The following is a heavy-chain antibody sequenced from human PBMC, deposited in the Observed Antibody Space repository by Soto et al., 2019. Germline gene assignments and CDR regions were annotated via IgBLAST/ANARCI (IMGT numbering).Heavy chain of an antibody. CDR1: GFTFSSYA. Sequence: GGSLRLSCAASGFTFSSYAMHWVRQAPGKGLEWVAVISYDGSNKYYADSVKGRFTISRDNSKNTLYLQMNSLRAEDTAVYYCARDTSKSGYYTFLGYWGQGTLVTVSS. CDR3: ARDTSKSGYYTFLGY. CDR2: ISYDGSNK. J-gene: IGHJ4*02. D-gene: IGHD3-3*01. V-gene: IGHV3-30-3*01.